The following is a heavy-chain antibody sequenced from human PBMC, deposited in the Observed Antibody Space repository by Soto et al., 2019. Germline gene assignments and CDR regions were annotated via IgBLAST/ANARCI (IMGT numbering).Heavy chain of an antibody. V-gene: IGHV3-21*01. CDR2: ITSSSSYI. CDR1: GFTFSSYS. D-gene: IGHD6-19*01. CDR3: ASEQWAGGMDV. J-gene: IGHJ6*02. Sequence: SLRLSCAASGFTFSSYSMNWVRQAPGKGLEWVSSITSSSSYIYYADSVKGRFTISRDNAKNSLYLQMNSLRAEDTAVYYCASEQWAGGMDVWGQGTTVTVSS.